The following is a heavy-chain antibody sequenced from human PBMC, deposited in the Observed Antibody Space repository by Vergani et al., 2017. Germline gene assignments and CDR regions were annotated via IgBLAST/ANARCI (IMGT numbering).Heavy chain of an antibody. D-gene: IGHD1-26*01. CDR3: ARDRERAFDI. V-gene: IGHV4-31*03. J-gene: IGHJ3*02. CDR2: IYYSGST. CDR1: GGSISSGGYY. Sequence: QVQLQESGPGLVKPSQTLSLTCTVSGGSISSGGYYWSWIRQHPGKGREWIGYIYYSGSTNYNPSLRSRVTISVDTSRNQFSLKLSSVSAADTAVYYCARDRERAFDIWGQGTMVTVFS.